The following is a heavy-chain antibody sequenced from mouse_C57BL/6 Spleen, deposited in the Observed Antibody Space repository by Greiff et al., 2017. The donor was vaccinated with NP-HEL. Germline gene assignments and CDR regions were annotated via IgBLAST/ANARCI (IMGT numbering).Heavy chain of an antibody. CDR1: GFNIKDYY. CDR3: TTPPPRYYGSSPFAY. V-gene: IGHV14-1*01. D-gene: IGHD1-1*01. J-gene: IGHJ3*01. Sequence: EVQLQQSGAELVRPGASVKLSCTASGFNIKDYYMHWVKQRPEQGLEWIGRIDPEDGDTEYAPKFQGKATMTADTSSNTAYLQLSSLTSEDTAVYYCTTPPPRYYGSSPFAYWGQGTLVTVSA. CDR2: IDPEDGDT.